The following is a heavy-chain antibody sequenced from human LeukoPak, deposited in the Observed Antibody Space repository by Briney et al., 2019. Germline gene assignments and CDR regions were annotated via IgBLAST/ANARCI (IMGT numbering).Heavy chain of an antibody. CDR2: ISSGAISI. J-gene: IGHJ3*02. Sequence: GRSLRLSCVGSGFTFSNYEMNWVRQAPGKGLEWLSGISSGAISIYYADSVKGRFTISRDNAKNSLYLQMNSLRAEDTAVCYCARQIGWGDAFDIWGQGTMVTVSS. D-gene: IGHD7-27*01. V-gene: IGHV3-48*03. CDR1: GFTFSNYE. CDR3: ARQIGWGDAFDI.